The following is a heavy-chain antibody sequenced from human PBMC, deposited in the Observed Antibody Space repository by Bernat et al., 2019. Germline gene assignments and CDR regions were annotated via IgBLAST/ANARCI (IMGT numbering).Heavy chain of an antibody. Sequence: QVQLQESGPGLLKPSETLSLTCTVSGDSINYYYWSWIWQPAGKGLEWIGRIYASGSTKYNPSLKSRVTMSIDTSNNQFSLNIWSVTAADTAVYYCARLYSQNWSEYYFDYWGQGSLVTVSP. CDR1: GDSINYYY. J-gene: IGHJ4*02. CDR3: ARLYSQNWSEYYFDY. V-gene: IGHV4-4*07. D-gene: IGHD1-1*01. CDR2: IYASGST.